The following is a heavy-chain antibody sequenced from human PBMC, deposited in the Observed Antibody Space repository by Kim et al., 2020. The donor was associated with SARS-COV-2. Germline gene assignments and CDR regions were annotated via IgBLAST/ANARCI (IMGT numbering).Heavy chain of an antibody. V-gene: IGHV3-33*01. CDR1: GFTFSSYG. D-gene: IGHD6-6*01. Sequence: GGSLRLSCAASGFTFSSYGMHWVRQAPGKGLEWVAVIWYDGSNKYYADSVKGRFTISRDNSKNTLYLQMNSLRAEDTAVYYCVRVVGEQLGVGVSWFDPWGQGTLVTVSS. J-gene: IGHJ5*02. CDR3: VRVVGEQLGVGVSWFDP. CDR2: IWYDGSNK.